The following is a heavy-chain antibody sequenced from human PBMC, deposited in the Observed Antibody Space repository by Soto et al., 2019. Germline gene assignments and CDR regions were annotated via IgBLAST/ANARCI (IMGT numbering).Heavy chain of an antibody. CDR1: GFTFSSYA. D-gene: IGHD3-3*02. Sequence: QVQLVESGGGVVQPGRSLRLSCAASGFTFSSYAMHWVRQAPGKGLEWVAVISYDGSNKYYADSVKGRFTISRDNSKNTLYLQMNSLRAEDTAVYYCAREAFMVADLGYWGQGTLVTVSS. CDR2: ISYDGSNK. J-gene: IGHJ4*02. V-gene: IGHV3-30-3*01. CDR3: AREAFMVADLGY.